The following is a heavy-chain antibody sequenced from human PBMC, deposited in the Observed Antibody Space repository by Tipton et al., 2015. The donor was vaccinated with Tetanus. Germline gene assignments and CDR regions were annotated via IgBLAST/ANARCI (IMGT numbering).Heavy chain of an antibody. CDR1: GYIFNNYW. CDR3: GGAHCSDGGCNFDF. V-gene: IGHV5-51*01. Sequence: VQLVQSGGEVKKPGESLKISCKGSGYIFNNYWIWWVRQKPGKGLEWMGIIYPGDSDTRYSSSFQVQVTISVDKSINTAYLRWSSLKASGASIFYFGGAHCSDGGCNFDFWGQGALVTVAS. CDR2: IYPGDSDT. D-gene: IGHD2-8*01. J-gene: IGHJ4*02.